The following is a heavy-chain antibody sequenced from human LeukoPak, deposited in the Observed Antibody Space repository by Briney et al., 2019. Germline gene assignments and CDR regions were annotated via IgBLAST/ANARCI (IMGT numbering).Heavy chain of an antibody. Sequence: KPGGSLRLSCAASGFTFSGYSMTWVRQAPGKGLEGVSSISGSSSYIDYVDSVKGRFTISRDNAKNSLYLQMNSLRAEDTAVYYCAIDCDFWSGYYLSRPPHYWGQGILVTVSS. V-gene: IGHV3-21*01. CDR2: ISGSSSYI. D-gene: IGHD3-3*01. CDR3: AIDCDFWSGYYLSRPPHY. J-gene: IGHJ4*02. CDR1: GFTFSGYS.